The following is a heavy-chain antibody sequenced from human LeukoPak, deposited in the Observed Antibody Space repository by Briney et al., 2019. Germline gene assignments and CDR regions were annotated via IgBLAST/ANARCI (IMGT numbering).Heavy chain of an antibody. D-gene: IGHD4-23*01. CDR2: INPSSGDA. V-gene: IGHV1-2*02. Sequence: GALVKVSCKASGYFFRDYYMHWVRQAPGQGLGWMGWINPSSGDANYAQKFHGRVIMTSDTSISTAYLELNRLRTDDTAIYFCARDVHDYGGNSGFDYWGQGSLVIVSS. J-gene: IGHJ4*01. CDR1: GYFFRDYY. CDR3: ARDVHDYGGNSGFDY.